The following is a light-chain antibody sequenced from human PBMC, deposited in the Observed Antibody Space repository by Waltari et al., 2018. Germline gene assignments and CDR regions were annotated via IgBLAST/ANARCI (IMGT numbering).Light chain of an antibody. V-gene: IGLV2-14*03. Sequence: QSALTQPASVSGSPGQSITIPCPGPTNDVGGYNFVPWYQQHPGKAPKVLIYDVNNRPSGVSNRFSGSKSGNTASLTISGLQAEDEADYFCSSYTSSTSVIFGGGTKVTVL. CDR1: TNDVGGYNF. CDR3: SSYTSSTSVI. J-gene: IGLJ2*01. CDR2: DVN.